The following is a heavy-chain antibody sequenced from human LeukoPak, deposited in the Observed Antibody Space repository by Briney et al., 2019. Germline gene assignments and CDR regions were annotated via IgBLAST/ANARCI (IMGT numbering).Heavy chain of an antibody. V-gene: IGHV1-2*02. D-gene: IGHD3-22*01. CDR2: INPNSGGT. CDR1: GYTFTGYY. CDR3: AIFITTEEVGDY. J-gene: IGHJ4*02. Sequence: ASVKVSCKASGYTFTGYYMHWVRQAPGQGLEWMGWINPNSGGTNYAQKFQGRVTMTRDTSISTAYMELSRLRSDDTAVYYCAIFITTEEVGDYWGQGTLVTVSS.